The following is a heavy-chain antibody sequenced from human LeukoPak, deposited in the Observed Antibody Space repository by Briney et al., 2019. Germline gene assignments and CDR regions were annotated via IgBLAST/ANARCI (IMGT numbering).Heavy chain of an antibody. CDR1: GGSISSYY. D-gene: IGHD3-22*01. J-gene: IGHJ4*02. Sequence: KPSETLSLTCTVSGGSISSYYWSWIRQPPGKGLEWIGYIYYSGSTNYNPSLKSRVTISVDTSKNQFSLKLSSVTAADTAVYYCARQVTTYYYDSSGYTIFDYWGQGTLVTVSS. V-gene: IGHV4-59*01. CDR2: IYYSGST. CDR3: ARQVTTYYYDSSGYTIFDY.